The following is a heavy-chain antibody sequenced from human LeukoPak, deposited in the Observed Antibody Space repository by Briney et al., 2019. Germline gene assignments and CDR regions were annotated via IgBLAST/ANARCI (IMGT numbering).Heavy chain of an antibody. CDR1: GGSFSGYY. CDR2: INHSGST. Sequence: SETLSLTCAVYGGSFSGYYWSWIRQPPGKGLEWIGEINHSGSTNYNPSLKSRVTISVDTSKNQFSLKLSSMTAADTAVYYCTRARSSGWGHNFDYWGQGTRVTASA. J-gene: IGHJ4*02. V-gene: IGHV4-34*01. CDR3: TRARSSGWGHNFDY. D-gene: IGHD6-19*01.